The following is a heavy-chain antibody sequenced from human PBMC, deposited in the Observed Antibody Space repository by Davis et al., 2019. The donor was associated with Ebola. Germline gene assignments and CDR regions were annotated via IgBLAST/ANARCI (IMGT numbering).Heavy chain of an antibody. Sequence: ASVQVSCKASGYTFTSYGISWVRQAPGQGREWMGWISAYNGNTNYAQKLQGRVTMTTDTSTSTAYMELSSLRSEDTAVYYCAKEGRNGGWFDYWGQGTLVTVSS. J-gene: IGHJ4*02. D-gene: IGHD4-23*01. CDR2: ISAYNGNT. CDR1: GYTFTSYG. V-gene: IGHV1-18*01. CDR3: AKEGRNGGWFDY.